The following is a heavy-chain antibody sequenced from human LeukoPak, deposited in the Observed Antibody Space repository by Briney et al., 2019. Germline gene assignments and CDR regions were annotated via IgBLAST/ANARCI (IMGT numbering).Heavy chain of an antibody. V-gene: IGHV4-59*01. J-gene: IGHJ4*02. CDR2: IHNSGGT. Sequence: PSETLSLTCTVSGGSISGYYWSWIRQPPGKGLEWIGYIHNSGGTNYNPSLKSRVTISVDTSKNQFSLQLSSVTAADTAVYYCARGFSSGWFNLWGQGTLVTVSS. CDR3: ARGFSSGWFNL. CDR1: GGSISGYY. D-gene: IGHD6-19*01.